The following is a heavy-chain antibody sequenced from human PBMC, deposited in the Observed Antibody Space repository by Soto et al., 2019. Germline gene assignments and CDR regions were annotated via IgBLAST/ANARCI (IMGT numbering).Heavy chain of an antibody. J-gene: IGHJ5*02. CDR1: GYTFTSYG. Sequence: QVQLVQSGAKVKKPGASVKVSCKASGYTFTSYGISWVRQAPGQGLEWMGWISAYNGNTNYAQKLQGRVTMTTDTSTSTAYMELRSLRSDDTAVYYCARDEGYKWNYGGSWFDPWGQGTLVTVSS. D-gene: IGHD1-7*01. V-gene: IGHV1-18*01. CDR3: ARDEGYKWNYGGSWFDP. CDR2: ISAYNGNT.